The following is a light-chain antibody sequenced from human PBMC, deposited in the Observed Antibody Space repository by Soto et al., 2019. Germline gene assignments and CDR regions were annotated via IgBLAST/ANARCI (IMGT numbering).Light chain of an antibody. CDR3: SSYTNSNTLV. Sequence: QSALTQPASVSGSPGQSITISCTGTSSDVGGYNYVSWYQHHPGKAPKLLIYEVTNRPSGVSNRFSGSKSGNTASLTISGLQAEDGADYYCSSYTNSNTLVFGGGTKVTVL. J-gene: IGLJ2*01. V-gene: IGLV2-14*01. CDR2: EVT. CDR1: SSDVGGYNY.